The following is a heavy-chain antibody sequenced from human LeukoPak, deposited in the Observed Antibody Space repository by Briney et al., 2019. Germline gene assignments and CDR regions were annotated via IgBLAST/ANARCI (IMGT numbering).Heavy chain of an antibody. CDR1: GYSFTSYW. J-gene: IGHJ5*02. Sequence: GESLKISCKGSGYSFTSYWIGWVRQMPGKGLEWMGIIYPGDSDTRYSPSFQGQVTISADKSISTAYLQWSSLKASDTAMYYCARAAWVVRGVINWFDPWGQGTLVTVSS. V-gene: IGHV5-51*01. D-gene: IGHD3-10*01. CDR2: IYPGDSDT. CDR3: ARAAWVVRGVINWFDP.